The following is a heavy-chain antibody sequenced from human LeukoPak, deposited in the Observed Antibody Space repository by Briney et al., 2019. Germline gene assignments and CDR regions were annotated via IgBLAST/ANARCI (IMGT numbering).Heavy chain of an antibody. D-gene: IGHD2-15*01. CDR2: ISYDGSNK. J-gene: IGHJ4*02. V-gene: IGHV3-30*18. CDR3: AKGSRWELRSVPRVGIGGTSLVETGL. CDR1: GFTFSSYG. Sequence: PGGSLRLSCAASGFTFSSYGMHWVRQAPGKGLEWVAVISYDGSNKYYADSVKGRFTISRDNSKNTLYLQMNSLRAEDTAVYYCAKGSRWELRSVPRVGIGGTSLVETGLWGQGTLVTVSS.